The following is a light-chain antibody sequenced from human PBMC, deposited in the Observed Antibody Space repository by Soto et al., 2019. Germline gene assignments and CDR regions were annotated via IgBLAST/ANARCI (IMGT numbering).Light chain of an antibody. J-gene: IGKJ2*01. V-gene: IGKV3D-15*01. CDR2: GAS. Sequence: EIVMTQSPATLSVSPGERATLSCRASQSVGSNLAWYQQKPGQAPRLLIYGASSRAPGVPARFSGSGSGTEFTLTISSLSSEDFAVYHRQQYNNWPQTFGQGTKLEIK. CDR3: QQYNNWPQT. CDR1: QSVGSN.